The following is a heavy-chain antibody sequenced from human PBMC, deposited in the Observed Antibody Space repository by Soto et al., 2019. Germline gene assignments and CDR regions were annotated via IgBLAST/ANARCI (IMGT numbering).Heavy chain of an antibody. CDR2: ISYDGSNK. CDR1: GFTFSSYA. Sequence: QVQLVESGGGVVQPGRSLRLSCAASGFTFSSYAMHWVRQAPGKGLEWVAVISYDGSNKYYADSVKGRFTISRDNSKNPLYLQMNSLRAEETAVYYCARVPRQGAMVRGVSDYWGQGTLVTVSS. J-gene: IGHJ4*02. V-gene: IGHV3-30-3*01. D-gene: IGHD3-10*01. CDR3: ARVPRQGAMVRGVSDY.